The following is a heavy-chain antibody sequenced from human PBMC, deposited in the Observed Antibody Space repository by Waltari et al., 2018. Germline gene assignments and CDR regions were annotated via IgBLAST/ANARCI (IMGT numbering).Heavy chain of an antibody. Sequence: QLQLQESGPGLVKPSETLSLTCPVSGCSISSSSYYWGWIRQPPGRGLEWIGSIYYSGSTYYNPSLKSRVTISVDTSKNQFSLKLSSVTAADTAVYYCARDVVPAAEYYYYYGMDVWGQGTTVTVSS. CDR1: GCSISSSSYY. CDR2: IYYSGST. V-gene: IGHV4-39*07. J-gene: IGHJ6*02. D-gene: IGHD2-2*01. CDR3: ARDVVPAAEYYYYYGMDV.